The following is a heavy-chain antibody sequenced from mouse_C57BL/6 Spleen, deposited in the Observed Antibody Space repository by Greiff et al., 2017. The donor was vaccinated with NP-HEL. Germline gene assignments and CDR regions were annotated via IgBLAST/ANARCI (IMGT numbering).Heavy chain of an antibody. Sequence: QVQLQQSGAELVRPGTSVKVSCKASGYAFTNYLIEWVKQRPGQGLEWIGVINPGSGGTNYNEKFKGKATLTADKSSSTAYMQLSSLTSEDSAVYFCARWESSGLYAMDYWGQGTSVTVSS. D-gene: IGHD3-2*02. J-gene: IGHJ4*01. V-gene: IGHV1-54*01. CDR3: ARWESSGLYAMDY. CDR1: GYAFTNYL. CDR2: INPGSGGT.